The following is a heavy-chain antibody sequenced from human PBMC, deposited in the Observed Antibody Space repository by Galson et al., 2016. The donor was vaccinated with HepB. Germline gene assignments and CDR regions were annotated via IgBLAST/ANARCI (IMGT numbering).Heavy chain of an antibody. Sequence: LSLTCTVSGGSISSSSYYWGWIRQPPGKGLEWIGSINYSGSTYYNPSLQSRVTISVDTSKNQFSLKLSSVTAADTAMYYCATPRYCSGTSCKHFDYWGQGTLVAVSS. J-gene: IGHJ4*02. D-gene: IGHD2-2*01. V-gene: IGHV4-39*01. CDR1: GGSISSSSYY. CDR3: ATPRYCSGTSCKHFDY. CDR2: INYSGST.